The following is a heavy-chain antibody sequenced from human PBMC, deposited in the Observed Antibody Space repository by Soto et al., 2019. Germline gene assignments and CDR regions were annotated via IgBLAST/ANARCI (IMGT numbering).Heavy chain of an antibody. D-gene: IGHD3-22*01. Sequence: QLQLQESGSGLVKPSQTLSLTCAVSGGSISSGGYSWSWIRQPPGKGLEWIGYIYHSGSTYYNPSLKSRVTISVDRAKNQFSLKLSSVTAAGTAVYYCARDYYDSSGSRRWFDPWGQGTLVTVSS. V-gene: IGHV4-30-2*01. J-gene: IGHJ5*02. CDR3: ARDYYDSSGSRRWFDP. CDR2: IYHSGST. CDR1: GGSISSGGYS.